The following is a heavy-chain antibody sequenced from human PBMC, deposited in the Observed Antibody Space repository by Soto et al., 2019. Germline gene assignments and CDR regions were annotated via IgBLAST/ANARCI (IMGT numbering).Heavy chain of an antibody. CDR2: TYYNGNA. CDR1: GGSIDRSNYY. D-gene: IGHD3-10*01. Sequence: SETLSLTCNVSGGSIDRSNYYWDWLRQPPGKGMEWIGTTYYNGNAYYNPSLRSRVSMSVDTSKNQFSLKLISVTAADTAVYFCARHCVAVVIKGLGYWGQGKLVTVSS. V-gene: IGHV4-39*01. CDR3: ARHCVAVVIKGLGY. J-gene: IGHJ4*02.